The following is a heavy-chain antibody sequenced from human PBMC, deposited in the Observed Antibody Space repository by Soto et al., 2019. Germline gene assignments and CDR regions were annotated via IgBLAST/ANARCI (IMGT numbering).Heavy chain of an antibody. J-gene: IGHJ6*02. D-gene: IGHD2-2*01. Sequence: GASVEGSCTEPRDTFARKYMCSGRQATGQGLEWMGIINPSGGSTSYAQKFQGRVTMTRDTSTSTVYMELSSLRSEDTAVYYCARDRDATDYYGMDVWGQGTTVTVSS. CDR3: ARDRDATDYYGMDV. CDR2: INPSGGST. V-gene: IGHV1-46*01. CDR1: RDTFARKY.